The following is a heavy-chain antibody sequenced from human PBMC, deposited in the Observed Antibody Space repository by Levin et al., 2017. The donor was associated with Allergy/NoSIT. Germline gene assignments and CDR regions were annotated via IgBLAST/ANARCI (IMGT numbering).Heavy chain of an antibody. J-gene: IGHJ2*01. CDR2: ISGSGGST. Sequence: GGSLRLSCAASGFTFSSYAMSWVRQAPGKGLEWVSAISGSGGSTYYADSVKGRFTISRDNSKNTLYLQMNSLRAEDTAVYYCAKVDIVVVPAAMNWYFDLWGRGTLVTVSS. V-gene: IGHV3-23*01. CDR1: GFTFSSYA. D-gene: IGHD2-2*01. CDR3: AKVDIVVVPAAMNWYFDL.